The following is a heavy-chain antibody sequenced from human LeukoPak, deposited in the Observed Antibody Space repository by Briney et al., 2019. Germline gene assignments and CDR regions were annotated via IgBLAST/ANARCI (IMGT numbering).Heavy chain of an antibody. Sequence: QPGGSLRLSCAASGFTFSDYYMSWIRHAPGKGLEWVSAISGSGGSTYYADSVKGRFTISRDNSKNTLYLQMNSLRAEDTAVYYCAKLPSYYYDSSGFYYWGQGTLVTVSS. CDR1: GFTFSDYY. J-gene: IGHJ4*02. CDR2: ISGSGGST. D-gene: IGHD3-22*01. CDR3: AKLPSYYYDSSGFYY. V-gene: IGHV3-23*01.